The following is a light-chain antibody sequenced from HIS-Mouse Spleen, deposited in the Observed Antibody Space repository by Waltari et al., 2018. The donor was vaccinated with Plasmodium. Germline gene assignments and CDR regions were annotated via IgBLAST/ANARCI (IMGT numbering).Light chain of an antibody. J-gene: IGKJ4*01. Sequence: EIVLTQSPGTLSLSPGERATLSCRASQRVSSSYLAWYQQKPGQAPRGLTYGASGRATGITDRVSGSRSGTDFTVTISRVEPEDCAVYYCQQYGSSPLTFGGGTKVEIK. CDR1: QRVSSSY. CDR3: QQYGSSPLT. V-gene: IGKV3-20*01. CDR2: GAS.